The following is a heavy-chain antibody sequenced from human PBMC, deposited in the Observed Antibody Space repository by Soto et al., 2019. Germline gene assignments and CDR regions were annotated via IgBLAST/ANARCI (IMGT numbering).Heavy chain of an antibody. CDR3: ASRVRIDAFDI. D-gene: IGHD1-1*01. CDR2: ISYSGST. J-gene: IGHJ3*02. Sequence: WTWIRQPPGKGLEWIGYISYSGSTNYNPSLKSRVTISADTSKNQFSLKLSSGTAADTAVYYCASRVRIDAFDIWGQGTMVTVSS. V-gene: IGHV4-59*08.